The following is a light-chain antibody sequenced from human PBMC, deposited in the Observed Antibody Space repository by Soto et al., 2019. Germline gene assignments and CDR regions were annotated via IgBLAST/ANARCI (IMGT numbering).Light chain of an antibody. CDR2: DVS. CDR1: QSVSGF. CDR3: QQRSNWPPIT. J-gene: IGKJ5*01. Sequence: EIVLTQSPATLSLSPGERATLSCRASQSVSGFLAWYQQRPGQAPRLLIYDVSNRAAGVPARFSGSGSGTDFTLTISSLEPEDFAIYYCQQRSNWPPITFGQGTRLEVK. V-gene: IGKV3-11*01.